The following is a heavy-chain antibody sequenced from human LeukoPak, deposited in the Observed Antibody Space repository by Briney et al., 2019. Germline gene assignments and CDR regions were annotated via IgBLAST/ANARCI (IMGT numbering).Heavy chain of an antibody. CDR1: GYTFTSYG. J-gene: IGHJ4*02. Sequence: ASVKVSCKASGYTFTSYGISWVRQSPGQGLEWMGWINPYNGNTNYAQKLQGRVTMTTDTSTSTACMELRSLRSDDTAVYYCARVAAADYFDYWGQGTLVTVSS. CDR3: ARVAAADYFDY. V-gene: IGHV1-18*01. CDR2: INPYNGNT. D-gene: IGHD6-13*01.